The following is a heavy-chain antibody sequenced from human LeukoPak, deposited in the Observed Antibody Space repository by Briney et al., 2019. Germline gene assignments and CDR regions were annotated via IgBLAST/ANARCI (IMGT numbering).Heavy chain of an antibody. J-gene: IGHJ3*02. CDR2: ISTYKGNT. CDR1: GYTFTSYG. D-gene: IGHD3-3*01. CDR3: ARDRRADWSGYYSDAFDI. V-gene: IGHV1-18*01. Sequence: ASVRVSCKASGYTFTSYGITWVRQAPGQGLEWMGWISTYKGNTKSAQKLQGRVTMTTDTSTNTAYMELRSLRSDDTAVYYCARDRRADWSGYYSDAFDIRGQGTMVTVSS.